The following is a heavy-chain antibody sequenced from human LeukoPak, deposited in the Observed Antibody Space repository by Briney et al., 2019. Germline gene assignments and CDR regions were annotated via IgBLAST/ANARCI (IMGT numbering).Heavy chain of an antibody. Sequence: PAGYLRLSCAASAFTFSSYSMNWLRQAQGQGLEWGSSISSSSSYIYYADSVKGRFTISRDNAKNSLYLQMNSLRAEDTAVYYCARKRIGEYFDYWGQGTLVTVSS. V-gene: IGHV3-21*01. D-gene: IGHD3-10*01. CDR3: ARKRIGEYFDY. CDR2: ISSSSSYI. J-gene: IGHJ4*02. CDR1: AFTFSSYS.